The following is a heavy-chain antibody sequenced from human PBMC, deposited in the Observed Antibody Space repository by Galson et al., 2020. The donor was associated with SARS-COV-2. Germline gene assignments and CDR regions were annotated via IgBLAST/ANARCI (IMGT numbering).Heavy chain of an antibody. V-gene: IGHV3-7*03. CDR1: GFTFSTYC. Sequence: GGSLRLSCAASGFTFSTYCMSWVRPAPGKGLEGVASIKQDGSEKYYVDSVKGRFTISRDNAKNSLYLQMNSLRAEDSAVYYCARGPTVTTQRYFDLWGRGTLVTVSS. D-gene: IGHD4-17*01. CDR3: ARGPTVTTQRYFDL. J-gene: IGHJ2*01. CDR2: IKQDGSEK.